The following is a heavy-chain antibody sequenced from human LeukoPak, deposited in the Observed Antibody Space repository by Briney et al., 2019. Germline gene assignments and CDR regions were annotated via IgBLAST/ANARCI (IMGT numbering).Heavy chain of an antibody. CDR3: TREVDGMSAY. V-gene: IGHV3-49*04. CDR2: FRSKASGGAI. J-gene: IGHJ4*02. D-gene: IGHD1-14*01. Sequence: GGSRRLSCTPSGFNFGIYALSWVRQAPGKGLGWLGFFRSKASGGAIEYDPSVDGRFTISKDDSKSIAYLQMTSLKTEDTATYFCTREVDGMSAYWGQGTLVTVSS. CDR1: GFNFGIYA.